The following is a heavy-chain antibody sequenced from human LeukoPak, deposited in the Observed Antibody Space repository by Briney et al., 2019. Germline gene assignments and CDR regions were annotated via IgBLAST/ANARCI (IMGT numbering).Heavy chain of an antibody. CDR1: GYTFTSYA. V-gene: IGHV1-3*01. CDR3: AGYCSSTSCRRSWFDP. J-gene: IGHJ5*02. Sequence: ASVKVSCKASGYTFTSYAMHWVRQAPGQRLEWMGWINAGNGNTKYSQKFQGRVTITRDTSASTAYMELSSLRSEDTAVYYCAGYCSSTSCRRSWFDPWGQGTLVTVS. D-gene: IGHD2-2*01. CDR2: INAGNGNT.